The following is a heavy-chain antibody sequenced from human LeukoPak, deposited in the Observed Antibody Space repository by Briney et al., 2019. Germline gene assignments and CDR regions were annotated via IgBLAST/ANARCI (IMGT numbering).Heavy chain of an antibody. Sequence: GGSLRLSCVASGFTVSSNYMSWVRQAPGKGLEWVSVIYSCGSTYYADSVKGRFTISRDNSKNTLYLQMNGLRAEDTAVYYCAREGARAGNFEYWGQGTLVTVSS. J-gene: IGHJ4*02. V-gene: IGHV3-66*01. CDR2: IYSCGST. CDR1: GFTVSSNY. D-gene: IGHD1-26*01. CDR3: AREGARAGNFEY.